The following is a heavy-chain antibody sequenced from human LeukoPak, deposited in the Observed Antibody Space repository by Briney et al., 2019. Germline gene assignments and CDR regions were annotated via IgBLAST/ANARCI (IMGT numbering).Heavy chain of an antibody. Sequence: SETLSLTCTVSGGSISTYHWNWIRQPPGKGLEWIGETYFSGRSNYNYNPSLKSRVTISVGTSNNQFSLKMTSVTAADTAVYYCARDRQHSYGSVLDPWGRGTLVTVSS. D-gene: IGHD5-18*01. CDR2: TYFSGRSNY. CDR1: GGSISTYH. V-gene: IGHV4-59*01. J-gene: IGHJ5*02. CDR3: ARDRQHSYGSVLDP.